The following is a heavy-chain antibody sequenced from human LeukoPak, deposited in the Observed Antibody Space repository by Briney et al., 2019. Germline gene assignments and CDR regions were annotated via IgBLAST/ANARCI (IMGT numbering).Heavy chain of an antibody. V-gene: IGHV1-2*02. D-gene: IGHD5-18*01. CDR2: INPNSGGT. Sequence: ASVKVSCKASGYTFTGYYMHWVRQAPGQGLEWMGWINPNSGGTNYAQKFQGRVTMTRDTSISTAYMELSRLRSDDTAVYYCARLYVDTAMVDSYWGQGTLVTVSS. CDR1: GYTFTGYY. CDR3: ARLYVDTAMVDSY. J-gene: IGHJ4*02.